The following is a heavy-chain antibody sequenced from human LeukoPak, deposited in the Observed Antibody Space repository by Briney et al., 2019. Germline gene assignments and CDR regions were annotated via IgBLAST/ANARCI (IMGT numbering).Heavy chain of an antibody. J-gene: IGHJ4*02. D-gene: IGHD6-13*01. CDR2: IIPIFGTA. V-gene: IGHV1-69*05. Sequence: ASVKVSCKASGGTFSSYAISWVRQAPGQGLEWMGGIIPIFGTANYAQKFQGRVTITTDESTSTAYMELSSLRSEDTAVYYCAGGQISSWSSGYFDYWGQGTLVTVSS. CDR1: GGTFSSYA. CDR3: AGGQISSWSSGYFDY.